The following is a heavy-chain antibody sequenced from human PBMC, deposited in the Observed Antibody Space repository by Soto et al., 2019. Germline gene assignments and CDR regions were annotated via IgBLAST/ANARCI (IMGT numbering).Heavy chain of an antibody. Sequence: QVRLVESGGGVVQPGRSLRLSCAASGFTFSSYGMHWVRQAPGKGLEWVALILYDGSNKYYADSVKGRFTISRDNSQYTLYLQVNSLRPEATAVYYCAGPISTSPAYYYGLDVWGQGTTLTVSS. J-gene: IGHJ6*02. D-gene: IGHD2-2*01. CDR1: GFTFSSYG. V-gene: IGHV3-30*03. CDR2: ILYDGSNK. CDR3: AGPISTSPAYYYGLDV.